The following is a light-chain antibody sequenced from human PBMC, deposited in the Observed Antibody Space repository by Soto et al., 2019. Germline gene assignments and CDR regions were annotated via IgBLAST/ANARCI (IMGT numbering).Light chain of an antibody. J-gene: IGKJ5*01. V-gene: IGKV1-33*01. Sequence: DIQMTQSPSSLSASVGDRVTITCQASQDISNYLNWYQQKPGKAPKLLIYDASNLETGVPSRFSGSGSGTDFTFTISSLQPEDIATYYCQQYDNLPLTFGGGTRPEIK. CDR3: QQYDNLPLT. CDR1: QDISNY. CDR2: DAS.